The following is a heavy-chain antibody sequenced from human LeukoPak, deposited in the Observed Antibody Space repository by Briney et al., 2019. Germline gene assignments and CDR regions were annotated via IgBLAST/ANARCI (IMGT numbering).Heavy chain of an antibody. J-gene: IGHJ5*02. CDR3: AKDQVDTAVATYNWFDP. Sequence: PGGSLRLSCAASGFTFSSYAMSWVRQAPGKGLEWVSAISGSGGSTYYADSVKGRFTISRDNSKNTLYLQMNSLRAEDTAVYYCAKDQVDTAVATYNWFDPWGQGTLVTVSS. D-gene: IGHD5-18*01. CDR1: GFTFSSYA. V-gene: IGHV3-23*01. CDR2: ISGSGGST.